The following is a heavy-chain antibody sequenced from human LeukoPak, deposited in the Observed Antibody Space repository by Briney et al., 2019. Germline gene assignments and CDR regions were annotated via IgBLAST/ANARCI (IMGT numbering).Heavy chain of an antibody. CDR2: MYSGGTT. Sequence: GGSLRLSCAASGFTVSSNYMSWVRQAPGKGLEWVSVMYSGGTTYYADSVEGRFTISRDNSKNMLHLQMNSLRGEDTAVYYCARSDYGDYPGYFQHWGQGTLVIVSS. D-gene: IGHD4-17*01. CDR3: ARSDYGDYPGYFQH. J-gene: IGHJ1*01. CDR1: GFTVSSNY. V-gene: IGHV3-53*01.